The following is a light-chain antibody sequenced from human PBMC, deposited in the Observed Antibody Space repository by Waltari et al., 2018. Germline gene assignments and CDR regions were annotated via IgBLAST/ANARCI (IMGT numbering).Light chain of an antibody. CDR3: QQYENLIT. V-gene: IGKV3D-15*01. CDR1: QSVNTN. J-gene: IGKJ5*01. Sequence: IVMTQSPATLSVSPGERVALSCRASQSVNTNFAWYQQRPGQAPRLLIYDTSTRATGIPARFSGSGSGTEFTLTISSLQSEDSGIYYCQQYENLITFGQGTRLEIK. CDR2: DTS.